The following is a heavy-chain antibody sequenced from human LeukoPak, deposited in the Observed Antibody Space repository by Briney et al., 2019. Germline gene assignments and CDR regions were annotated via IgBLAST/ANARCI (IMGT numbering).Heavy chain of an antibody. CDR1: GFTFSSYG. Sequence: GGSLRLSCAASGFTFSSYGMHWVRQAPGKGLEWVAFIRYDGSNKYYADSVKGRFTISSDNSKNTLYLQMNSLRAEDTAVYYCAKFWSGYPYYYYYYMDVWGKGTTVTVSS. J-gene: IGHJ6*03. CDR2: IRYDGSNK. D-gene: IGHD3-3*01. V-gene: IGHV3-30*02. CDR3: AKFWSGYPYYYYYYMDV.